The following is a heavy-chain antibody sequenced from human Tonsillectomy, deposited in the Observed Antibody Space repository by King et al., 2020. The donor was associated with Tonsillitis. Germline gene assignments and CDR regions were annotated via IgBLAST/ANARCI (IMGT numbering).Heavy chain of an antibody. Sequence: QLQESGPGLVKSSETLSLTCTVSDGSITSGTNYWGWIRQPPGKGLEWIGSIYFSGSTYYKPSLKSRVTISVDTSKNQFSLRLSSVTAADTAVYYCARESSGGSSNPIDYWGQGTLVTVSS. CDR2: IYFSGST. J-gene: IGHJ4*02. D-gene: IGHD1-26*01. CDR3: ARESSGGSSNPIDY. CDR1: DGSITSGTNY. V-gene: IGHV4-39*02.